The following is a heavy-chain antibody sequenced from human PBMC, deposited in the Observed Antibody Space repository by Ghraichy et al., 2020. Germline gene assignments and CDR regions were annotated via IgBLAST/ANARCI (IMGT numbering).Heavy chain of an antibody. Sequence: ASVKVSCKVSGYTLTELSMHWVRQAPGKGLEWMGGFDPEDGETIYAQKFQGRVTMTEDTSTDTAYMELSSLRSEDTAVYYCATVGSSGYYYYFDYWGQGTLVTVSS. V-gene: IGHV1-24*01. CDR3: ATVGSSGYYYYFDY. J-gene: IGHJ4*02. CDR2: FDPEDGET. D-gene: IGHD3-22*01. CDR1: GYTLTELS.